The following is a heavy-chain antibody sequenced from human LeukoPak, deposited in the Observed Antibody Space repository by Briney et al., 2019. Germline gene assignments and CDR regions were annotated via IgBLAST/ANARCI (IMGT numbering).Heavy chain of an antibody. J-gene: IGHJ3*02. V-gene: IGHV3-23*01. CDR3: AKDREMYFYDSSGYRDAFHI. CDR1: GFTFSSYS. Sequence: PGGSLRLSCAASGFTFSSYSMNWVRQAPGKGLEWVSSISGTGGGTYYADSVKGRFTISRDNSHKTLYLQMNSLRAEDTAVYYCAKDREMYFYDSSGYRDAFHIWGQGTKVTVSS. CDR2: ISGTGGGT. D-gene: IGHD3-22*01.